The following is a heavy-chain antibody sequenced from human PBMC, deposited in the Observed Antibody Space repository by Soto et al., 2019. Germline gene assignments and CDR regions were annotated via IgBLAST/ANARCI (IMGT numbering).Heavy chain of an antibody. CDR2: INPSGGST. CDR1: GFTFSSYG. Sequence: PGGSLRLSCAASGFTFSSYGMHWVRQAPGKGLEWVGIINPSGGSTSYAQKFQGRVTMTRDTSTSTVYMELSSLRSEDTAVYYCAREHCSSTSCYVGFYPYYYYYGMDVWGQGTTVTVSS. V-gene: IGHV1-46*01. D-gene: IGHD2-2*01. J-gene: IGHJ6*02. CDR3: AREHCSSTSCYVGFYPYYYYYGMDV.